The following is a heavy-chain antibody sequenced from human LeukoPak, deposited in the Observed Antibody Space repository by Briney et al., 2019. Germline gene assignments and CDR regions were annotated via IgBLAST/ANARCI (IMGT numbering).Heavy chain of an antibody. Sequence: SETLSLTCTVSGGSISSDYFYWSWIRQHPGKGLEWIGYIYYSGSTYYNPSLKSRVTISVDTSKNQFSLKLSSVTAADTAVYYCARGNVDTAMAIDYWGQGTLVTVSS. V-gene: IGHV4-31*03. CDR3: ARGNVDTAMAIDY. CDR1: GGSISSDYFY. D-gene: IGHD5-18*01. CDR2: IYYSGST. J-gene: IGHJ4*02.